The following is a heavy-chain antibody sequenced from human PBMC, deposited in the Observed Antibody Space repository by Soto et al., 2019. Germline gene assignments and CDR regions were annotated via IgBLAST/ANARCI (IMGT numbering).Heavy chain of an antibody. D-gene: IGHD1-26*01. V-gene: IGHV1-18*01. J-gene: IGHJ4*02. CDR1: GYTFTSYG. CDR3: ARDLGGSYYAPVDY. CDR2: ISAYNGNT. Sequence: QVQLVQSGAEVKKPGASVKVSCKASGYTFTSYGISWVRQAPGQGLEWMGRISAYNGNTKYAQKLQGRVTTTTDTXXRTAYMELRSLRSDDTAVYYCARDLGGSYYAPVDYWGQGTLVTVSS.